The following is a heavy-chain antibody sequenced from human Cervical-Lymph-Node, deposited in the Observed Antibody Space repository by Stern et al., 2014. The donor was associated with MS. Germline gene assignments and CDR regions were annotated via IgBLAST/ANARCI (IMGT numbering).Heavy chain of an antibody. CDR2: IHDSGGT. Sequence: VQLVESGPGLVKPSQTLSLTCTVSGGSISSSGYYWSWIRQPADKGLEWIGRIHDSGGTYYNPSPQSRVTISMDTAKTQFSLKLPSVTAADTAVYYCATTRWDLFTWNWFDPWGQGTLVTVSS. CDR1: GGSISSSGYY. D-gene: IGHD1-26*01. V-gene: IGHV4-61*02. J-gene: IGHJ5*02. CDR3: ATTRWDLFTWNWFDP.